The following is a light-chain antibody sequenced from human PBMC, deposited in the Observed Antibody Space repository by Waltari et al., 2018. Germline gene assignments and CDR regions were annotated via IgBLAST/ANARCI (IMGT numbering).Light chain of an antibody. J-gene: IGLJ3*02. CDR1: SSNIGSNY. CDR3: AAWDDSLSGALWV. V-gene: IGLV1-47*01. CDR2: RNK. Sequence: QSVLTQPPSASGTPGQRVTISCSGGSSNIGSNYVYWYQQLPGTAPKLLIYRNKRRPSGVPARFSGSKSGTAASLAISGLRSEDEADYYCAAWDDSLSGALWVFGGGTKLTVL.